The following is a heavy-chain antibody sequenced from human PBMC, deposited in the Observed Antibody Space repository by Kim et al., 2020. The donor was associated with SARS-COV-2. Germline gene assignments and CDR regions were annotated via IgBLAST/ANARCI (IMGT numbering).Heavy chain of an antibody. CDR2: IKQDGSEK. CDR1: GFTFSSYW. J-gene: IGHJ4*02. V-gene: IGHV3-7*03. Sequence: GGSLRLSCAASGFTFSSYWMSWVRQAPGKGLEWVANIKQDGSEKYYVDSVKGRFTISRDNAKNSLYLQMNSLRAEDTAVYYCAREGEGYGSGSYYTLFDYWGQGTLVTVSS. CDR3: AREGEGYGSGSYYTLFDY. D-gene: IGHD3-10*01.